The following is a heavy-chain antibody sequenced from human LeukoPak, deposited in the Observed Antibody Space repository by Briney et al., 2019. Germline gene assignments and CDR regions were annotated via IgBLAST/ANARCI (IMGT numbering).Heavy chain of an antibody. J-gene: IGHJ3*02. CDR3: AKDLSSGWYGGAFDI. CDR1: GFTFDDYA. V-gene: IGHV3-9*01. CDR2: ISWNSGSI. Sequence: GGSLRLSCAASGFTFDDYAMHWVRQAPGKGLEWVPGISWNSGSIGYADSVKGRFTISRDNAKNSLYLQMNSLRAEDTALYYCAKDLSSGWYGGAFDIWGQGTMVTVSS. D-gene: IGHD6-19*01.